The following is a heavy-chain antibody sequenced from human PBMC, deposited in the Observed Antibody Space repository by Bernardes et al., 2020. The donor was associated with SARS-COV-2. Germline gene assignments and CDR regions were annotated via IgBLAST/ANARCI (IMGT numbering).Heavy chain of an antibody. J-gene: IGHJ4*02. Sequence: SETLSLTCTVSGGPISSTKYYWGWIRQPPGKGLEWIGTIYYSGTTYYTPSLKSRVTISVDTSKNQFSLKLNSVTAADTAVYYCARRHSSGWYSYYFDYWGQGTLVTVSS. CDR1: GGPISSTKYY. CDR3: ARRHSSGWYSYYFDY. V-gene: IGHV4-39*01. CDR2: IYYSGTT. D-gene: IGHD6-19*01.